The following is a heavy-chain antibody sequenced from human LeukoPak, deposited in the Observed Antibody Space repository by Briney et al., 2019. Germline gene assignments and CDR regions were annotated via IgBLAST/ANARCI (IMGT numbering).Heavy chain of an antibody. Sequence: LAGGSLTLSCAASGFTFDDYAMHWVRQAPGKGLEWVSLISGDGGSTYYADSVKGRFTISRDNSKNSLYLQMNSLRTEDTALYYCAKGTGSNYDFWSGYYYWGQGTLVTVSS. J-gene: IGHJ4*02. CDR2: ISGDGGST. D-gene: IGHD3-3*01. V-gene: IGHV3-43*02. CDR3: AKGTGSNYDFWSGYYY. CDR1: GFTFDDYA.